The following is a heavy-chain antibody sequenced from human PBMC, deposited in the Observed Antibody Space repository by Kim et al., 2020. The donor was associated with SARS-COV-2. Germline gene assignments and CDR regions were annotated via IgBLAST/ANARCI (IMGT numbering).Heavy chain of an antibody. J-gene: IGHJ4*02. V-gene: IGHV1-2*02. CDR2: INPNSGGT. Sequence: ASVKVSCKASGYTFTGYYMHWVRQAPGQGLEWMGWINPNSGGTNYAQKFQGRVTMTRDTSISTAYMELSRLRSDDTAVYYCAARGRVYGGNQLSFVFDYWGQRTLVTVSS. D-gene: IGHD5-18*01. CDR1: GYTFTGYY. CDR3: AARGRVYGGNQLSFVFDY.